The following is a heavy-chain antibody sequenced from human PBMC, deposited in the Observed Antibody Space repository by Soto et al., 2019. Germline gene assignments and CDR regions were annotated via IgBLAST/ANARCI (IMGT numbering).Heavy chain of an antibody. J-gene: IGHJ6*04. Sequence: ASVKVSCKASGYTFTSYGISWVRQAPGQGLEWMGWISAYNGNTNYAQKLQGRVTMTTDTSTSTAYMELRSLRSDDTAVYYCARGSPDTAMVLDGMDVWGKGTTVTVSS. D-gene: IGHD5-18*01. CDR1: GYTFTSYG. CDR3: ARGSPDTAMVLDGMDV. V-gene: IGHV1-18*01. CDR2: ISAYNGNT.